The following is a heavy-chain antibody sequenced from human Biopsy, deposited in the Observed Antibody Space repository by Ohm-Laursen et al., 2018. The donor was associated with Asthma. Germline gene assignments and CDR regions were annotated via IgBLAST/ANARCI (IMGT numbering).Heavy chain of an antibody. J-gene: IGHJ3*02. V-gene: IGHV1-3*01. CDR2: INAGNGNT. CDR3: ARTYYDFLTGQVHDAFAM. Sequence: ASVKVSCKASGYTFTSYAIHWVRQTPGQRLEWMGWINAGNGNTKYSQKFQGRVTISRDTSASTAYMDLSSLRSEDTAVYYCARTYYDFLTGQVHDAFAMWGQGTMVTVSS. D-gene: IGHD3-9*01. CDR1: GYTFTSYA.